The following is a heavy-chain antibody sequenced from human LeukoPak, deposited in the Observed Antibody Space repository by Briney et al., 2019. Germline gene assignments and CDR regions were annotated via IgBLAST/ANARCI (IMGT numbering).Heavy chain of an antibody. CDR2: ISSTGGTI. Sequence: GGSLRLSCVGSGFTFSNYLMNWVRQAPGKGLEWVSFISSTGGTIYYADAVKGRFTVSRDNAKNSLLLQMNSLRAEDTAVYYCARDAEYYYDSGDAFDIWGQGTMVTVSS. CDR1: GFTFSNYL. D-gene: IGHD3-22*01. CDR3: ARDAEYYYDSGDAFDI. J-gene: IGHJ3*02. V-gene: IGHV3-48*01.